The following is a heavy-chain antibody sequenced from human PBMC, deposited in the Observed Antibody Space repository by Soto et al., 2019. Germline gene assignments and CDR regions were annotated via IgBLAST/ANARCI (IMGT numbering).Heavy chain of an antibody. V-gene: IGHV3-23*01. CDR3: AKQTWPYRSSYHGVCFDY. CDR2: ISGSGGST. CDR1: GFTFSSYA. D-gene: IGHD6-13*01. Sequence: EVQLLESGGGLVQPGGSLRLSCAASGFTFSSYAMSWVRQAPGKGLEWVSAISGSGGSTYYADSVKGRFTISRDNSKNTLYLQMNSLRAEDTAVYYCAKQTWPYRSSYHGVCFDYWGQGTLVTVSS. J-gene: IGHJ4*02.